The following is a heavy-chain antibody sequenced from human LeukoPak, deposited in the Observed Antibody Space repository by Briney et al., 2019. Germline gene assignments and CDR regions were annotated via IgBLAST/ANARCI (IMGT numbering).Heavy chain of an antibody. CDR1: GFTFSSYW. CDR3: ARGSYQFDY. Sequence: GGSLRLSCAASGFTFSSYWMTWVRQAPGKGLEWVAKTKQDGSEKYYVDSVKGRFTISRDNAKNSLYLQMSSLRAEDTAVYYCARGSYQFDYWGQGTLVTVPS. V-gene: IGHV3-7*01. CDR2: TKQDGSEK. J-gene: IGHJ4*02. D-gene: IGHD2-2*01.